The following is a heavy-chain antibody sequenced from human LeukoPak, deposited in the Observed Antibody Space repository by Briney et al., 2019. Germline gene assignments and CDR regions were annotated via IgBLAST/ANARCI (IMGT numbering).Heavy chain of an antibody. D-gene: IGHD3-3*01. CDR3: ARDQYDTWSRRGNFDS. CDR2: IKLDGSEK. V-gene: IGHV3-7*03. J-gene: IGHJ4*02. CDR1: GFSFGKYC. Sequence: GGPLRLSCVASGFSFGKYCMSWVRQAPGKGLEWVANIKLDGSEKNYVDSVKGRFTISRDNTKNSLYLQMNSLRVEDTAVFYCARDQYDTWSRRGNFDSWGQGTLVIVSS.